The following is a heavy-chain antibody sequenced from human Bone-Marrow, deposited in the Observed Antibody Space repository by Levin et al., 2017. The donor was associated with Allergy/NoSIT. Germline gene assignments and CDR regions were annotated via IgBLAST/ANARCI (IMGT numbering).Heavy chain of an antibody. CDR3: ARVSLYCSGGSCRHVFDY. Sequence: GGSLRLSCAASGFTFSSYWMSWVRQAPGKGLEWVANIKQDGSEKYYVDSVKGRFTISRDNAKNSLYLQMNSLRAEDTAVYYCARVSLYCSGGSCRHVFDYWGQGTLVTVSS. V-gene: IGHV3-7*01. D-gene: IGHD2-15*01. J-gene: IGHJ4*02. CDR2: IKQDGSEK. CDR1: GFTFSSYW.